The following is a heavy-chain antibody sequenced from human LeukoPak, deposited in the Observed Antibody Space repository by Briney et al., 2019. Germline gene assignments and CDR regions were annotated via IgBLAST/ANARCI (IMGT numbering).Heavy chain of an antibody. Sequence: GGSLRLSCAASGFTFSSYAMSWVRQAPGKGLEWVSAISGSGGSTYYADSVKGRFTISRDNSKNTLYLQVNSLRAEDTAVYYCAKGDGYCSSTSCYYYYYGMDVWGQGTTVTVSS. D-gene: IGHD2-2*01. CDR3: AKGDGYCSSTSCYYYYYGMDV. J-gene: IGHJ6*02. CDR2: ISGSGGST. V-gene: IGHV3-23*01. CDR1: GFTFSSYA.